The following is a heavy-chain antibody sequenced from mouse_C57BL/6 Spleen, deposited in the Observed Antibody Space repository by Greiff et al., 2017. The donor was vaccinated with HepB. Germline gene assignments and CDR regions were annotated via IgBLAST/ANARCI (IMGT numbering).Heavy chain of an antibody. D-gene: IGHD1-1*01. Sequence: QVQLQQSGAELVRPGTSVKVSCKASGYAFTNYLIEWVKQRPGQGLEWIGVIDPGSGGTNYNEKFKGKATLTADKSSSTAYMHLSSLTSEDSAVYFCARGEEDYGRGDYWGQGTSVTVSS. CDR3: ARGEEDYGRGDY. CDR1: GYAFTNYL. J-gene: IGHJ4*01. CDR2: IDPGSGGT. V-gene: IGHV1-54*01.